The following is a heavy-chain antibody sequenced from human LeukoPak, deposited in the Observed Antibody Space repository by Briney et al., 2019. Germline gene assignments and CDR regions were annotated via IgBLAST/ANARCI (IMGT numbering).Heavy chain of an antibody. J-gene: IGHJ6*02. Sequence: GGSLRLSCATSGFSFSTYVMSWVRQAPGKGLEWVSSVGGDGRFTYHADSVKGRFTISRDNSKNTLYLQMNSLRAEDTAVYYCARATYNWNDEVNYYYGMDVWGQGTTVTVSS. D-gene: IGHD1-20*01. CDR1: GFSFSTYV. CDR2: VGGDGRFT. V-gene: IGHV3-23*01. CDR3: ARATYNWNDEVNYYYGMDV.